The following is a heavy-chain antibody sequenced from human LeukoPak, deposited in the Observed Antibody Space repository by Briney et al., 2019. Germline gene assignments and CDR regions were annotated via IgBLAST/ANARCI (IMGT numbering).Heavy chain of an antibody. CDR1: GYNFTSYW. J-gene: IGHJ5*02. D-gene: IGHD1-26*01. Sequence: GESLKISCKGSGYNFTSYWISWVRQMPGKGLEWMGRIDPSDSYTSYSPSFQGHVTISADRSINTAYLQWTSLKASDTAIYYCASPPGGGASYRFDPGGKGPLVTVSS. V-gene: IGHV5-10-1*01. CDR3: ASPPGGGASYRFDP. CDR2: IDPSDSYT.